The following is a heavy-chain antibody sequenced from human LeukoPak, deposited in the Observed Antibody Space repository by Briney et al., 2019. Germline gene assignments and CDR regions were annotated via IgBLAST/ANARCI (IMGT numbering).Heavy chain of an antibody. D-gene: IGHD3-22*01. J-gene: IGHJ5*02. CDR2: IKQDGSAK. Sequence: GGSLRLSCTASGFTFSSYWMSWVRQAPGKGLEWVTNIKQDGSAKYYVDSVKDRFTISRDNAKNSLYLQMNSLRAEDTAVYYCAQECVDSSGYYYVLNWFDPWGQGTLVTVSS. CDR1: GFTFSSYW. CDR3: AQECVDSSGYYYVLNWFDP. V-gene: IGHV3-7*01.